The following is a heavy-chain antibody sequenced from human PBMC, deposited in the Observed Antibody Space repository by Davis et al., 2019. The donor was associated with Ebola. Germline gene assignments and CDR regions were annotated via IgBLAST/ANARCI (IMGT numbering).Heavy chain of an antibody. Sequence: MPSETLSLTCTVSGGSISSSSYYWGWIRQPPGKGLEWIGSILYSGSTYYNPSLKSRVTISVDTSKNQFSLKLSSVTAADTAVYYCARRVGFLEWLLVTNAFDIWGQGTMVTVSS. CDR2: ILYSGST. D-gene: IGHD3-3*01. J-gene: IGHJ3*02. CDR1: GGSISSSSYY. V-gene: IGHV4-39*01. CDR3: ARRVGFLEWLLVTNAFDI.